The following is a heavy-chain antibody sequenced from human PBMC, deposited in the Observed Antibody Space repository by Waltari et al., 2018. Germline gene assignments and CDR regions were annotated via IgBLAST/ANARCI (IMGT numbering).Heavy chain of an antibody. Sequence: QVHLQESGPGLVKPSQTLSPTSTVSGGSTSSGSSTWSWIRQPAGKGLEWIGRIYTSGSTNYNPSLKSRVTISVDTSKNQFSLKLSSVTAADTAVYYCASVGAATTYYGMDVWGQGTTVTVSS. CDR3: ASVGAATTYYGMDV. J-gene: IGHJ6*02. D-gene: IGHD1-26*01. CDR2: IYTSGST. V-gene: IGHV4-61*02. CDR1: GGSTSSGSST.